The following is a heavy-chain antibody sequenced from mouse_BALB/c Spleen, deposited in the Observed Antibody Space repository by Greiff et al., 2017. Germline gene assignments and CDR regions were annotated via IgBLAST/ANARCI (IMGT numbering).Heavy chain of an antibody. CDR3: ARLPYYRYDGEASYFDY. CDR1: GYTFTDYN. Sequence: EVQLQQSGPELVKPGASVKISCKASGYTFTDYNMHWVKQSHGKSLEWIGYIYPYNGGTGYNQKFKSKATLTVDNSSSTAYMELRSLTSEDSAVYYCARLPYYRYDGEASYFDYWGQGTTLTVSS. V-gene: IGHV1S29*02. D-gene: IGHD2-14*01. CDR2: IYPYNGGT. J-gene: IGHJ2*01.